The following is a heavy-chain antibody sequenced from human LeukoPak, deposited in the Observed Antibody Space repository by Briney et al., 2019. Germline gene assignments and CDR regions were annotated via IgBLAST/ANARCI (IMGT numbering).Heavy chain of an antibody. V-gene: IGHV4-4*07. CDR1: GGSIKDYY. Sequence: SETLSLTCTVSGGSIKDYYWTWIRQPAGKGLEWIGRIYTTGSTNYNPSLQSRVTMSVDTSKNQFSLKLSSVTAADTAVYYCARQRVGYSYGYDYWGQGTLVTVSS. D-gene: IGHD5-18*01. CDR2: IYTTGST. J-gene: IGHJ4*02. CDR3: ARQRVGYSYGYDY.